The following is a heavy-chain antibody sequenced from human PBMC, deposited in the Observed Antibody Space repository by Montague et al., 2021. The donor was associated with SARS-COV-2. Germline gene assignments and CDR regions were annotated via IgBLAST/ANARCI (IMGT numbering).Heavy chain of an antibody. CDR2: LFHIDTA. CDR1: DGSVISTYPH. D-gene: IGHD6-13*01. Sequence: SETLSITCTVSDGSVISTYPHWHWVRQSPGRGLEWIGGYLFHIDTADYHASLRSRVTISVDTSRNQFSLKLTSVTAADTAVYYCTRGIDSYKTGYWGQGIQVTVSS. J-gene: IGHJ4*02. V-gene: IGHV4-61*01. CDR3: TRGIDSYKTGY.